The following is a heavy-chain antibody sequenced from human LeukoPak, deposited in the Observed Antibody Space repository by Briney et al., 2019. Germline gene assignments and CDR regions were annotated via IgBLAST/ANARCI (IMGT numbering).Heavy chain of an antibody. J-gene: IGHJ4*02. V-gene: IGHV3-30*02. CDR1: GFTLDNAW. CDR3: AKDFASGIDY. Sequence: GGSLRLSCATSGFTLDNAWMSWVRQAPGKGLEWVAFIRYDGSNKYYADSVKGRFTISRDNSKNTLYLQMNSLRAEDTAVYYCAKDFASGIDYWGQGTLVTVSS. CDR2: IRYDGSNK.